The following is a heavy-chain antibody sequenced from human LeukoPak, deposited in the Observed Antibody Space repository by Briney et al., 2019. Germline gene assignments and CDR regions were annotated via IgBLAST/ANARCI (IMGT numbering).Heavy chain of an antibody. CDR1: GYTFIDSF. D-gene: IGHD5-12*01. CDR2: INPISGDT. J-gene: IGHJ4*01. CDR3: ARDLAWGSGYDLDY. V-gene: IGHV1-2*02. Sequence: GASVNVSCKASGYTFIDSFMHWVRQAPGQPPEWMGWINPISGDTNYAQKFQGRLTLTRDTSISTAYMELTRLRFDDTAMYYCARDLAWGSGYDLDYWGLGTLVIVSS.